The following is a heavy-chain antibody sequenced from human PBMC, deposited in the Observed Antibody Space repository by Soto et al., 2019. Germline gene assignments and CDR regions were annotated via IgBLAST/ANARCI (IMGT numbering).Heavy chain of an antibody. Sequence: GASVKVSCKASGYTFTSYGISWVRQAPGQGLEWMGWISAYNGNTNYAQKLQGRVNMTTDTSTSTTYMELRSLRSEDTAVFYCAIHSGSHGGYWGQGNLVTVSS. CDR1: GYTFTSYG. CDR2: ISAYNGNT. D-gene: IGHD1-26*01. CDR3: AIHSGSHGGY. V-gene: IGHV1-18*01. J-gene: IGHJ4*02.